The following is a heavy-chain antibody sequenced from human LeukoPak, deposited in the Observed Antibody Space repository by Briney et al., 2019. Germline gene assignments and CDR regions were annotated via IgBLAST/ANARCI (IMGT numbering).Heavy chain of an antibody. V-gene: IGHV4-34*01. CDR2: INHSGST. D-gene: IGHD5-12*01. CDR3: ARHQHSGRKHYYGMDV. Sequence: SETLSLTCAVYGEPFNGYYWNWIRQSPGKGLEWIGEINHSGSTNYNPSLKSRVTISVDTSKNQFSLRLSSVTAADTAVYYCARHQHSGRKHYYGMDVWGQGTTVTVFS. CDR1: GEPFNGYY. J-gene: IGHJ6*02.